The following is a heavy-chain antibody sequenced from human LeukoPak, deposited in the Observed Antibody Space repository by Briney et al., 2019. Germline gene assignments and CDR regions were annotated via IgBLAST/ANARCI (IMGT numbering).Heavy chain of an antibody. CDR3: ARDEPYCSGGSCYRYYYYMDV. CDR1: GYTFTGYF. Sequence: ASVKVSCKASGYTFTGYFIHWVRQAPGQGLEWMGWINPNSGGTNYAQKFQGRVTMTRDTSISTAYMELSSLRSEDTAVYYCARDEPYCSGGSCYRYYYYMDVWGKGTTVTVSS. J-gene: IGHJ6*03. V-gene: IGHV1-2*02. D-gene: IGHD2-15*01. CDR2: INPNSGGT.